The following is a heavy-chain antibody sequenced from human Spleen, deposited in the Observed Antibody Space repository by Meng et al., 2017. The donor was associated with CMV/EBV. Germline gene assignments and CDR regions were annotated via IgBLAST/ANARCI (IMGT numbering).Heavy chain of an antibody. CDR3: ASYVYYDFWSGYYFGDYYYGMDV. D-gene: IGHD3-3*01. J-gene: IGHJ6*02. CDR2: IKHSGST. V-gene: IGHV4-34*01. CDR1: GGSFSGYY. Sequence: ESLMTSCAVYGGSFSGYYWSWIRQPPGNGLEWIGEIKHSGSTNYHPSLKSRVPIPVDTSKNQFSLKLSSVTPSDTAVYYCASYVYYDFWSGYYFGDYYYGMDVWGQGTTVTVSS.